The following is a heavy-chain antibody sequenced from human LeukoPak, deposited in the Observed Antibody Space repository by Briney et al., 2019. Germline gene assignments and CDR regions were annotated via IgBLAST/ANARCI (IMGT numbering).Heavy chain of an antibody. CDR3: ARDLVVVPAAPGY. J-gene: IGHJ4*02. Sequence: ASVKLSCKASGYTFTGYYMHWVRQAPGQGLEWMGWINPNSGGTNYAQKFQGRVTMTRDTSISTAYMELSRLRSDDTAVYYCARDLVVVPAAPGYWGQGTLVTVSS. D-gene: IGHD2-2*01. CDR1: GYTFTGYY. CDR2: INPNSGGT. V-gene: IGHV1-2*02.